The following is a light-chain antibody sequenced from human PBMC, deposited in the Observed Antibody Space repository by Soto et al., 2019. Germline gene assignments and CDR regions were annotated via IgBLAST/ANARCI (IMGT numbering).Light chain of an antibody. CDR1: QSVSSSY. CDR3: QQRSYWR. J-gene: IGKJ4*01. V-gene: IGKV3D-20*02. Sequence: EIVLTQSPGTLSLSPGERATLSCRASQSVSSSYLAWYQQKPGQAPRLLIYGASSRATGIPDRFSGSGSGTDFTLTISRLEPEDFAVYYCQQRSYWRFGGGTRVQIQ. CDR2: GAS.